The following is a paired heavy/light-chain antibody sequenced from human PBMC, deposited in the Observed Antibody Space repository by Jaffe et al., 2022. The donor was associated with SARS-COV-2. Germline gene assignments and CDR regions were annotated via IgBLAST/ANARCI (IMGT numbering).Heavy chain of an antibody. J-gene: IGHJ4*01. CDR1: GYTFNSYW. D-gene: IGHD1-20*01. CDR3: ASGGNNFGQPFDF. Sequence: EVQLVQSETEVRKPGESLKISCKRSGYTFNSYWIAWVRQMPGKGLEWIGLIYPEDSETSYSPSFQGQVTISADRSITTAYLHWSSLKASDTATYFCASGGNNFGQPFDFWGQGTLVTVSS. V-gene: IGHV5-51*01. CDR2: IYPEDSET.
Light chain of an antibody. V-gene: IGLV3-21*02. CDR1: DIGSKS. Sequence: SYVLTQPPSVSVAPGQTARISCGGDDIGSKSVHWYQQKPGRAPVLVVYDNGDRPSGIPEQFSGSNSGNTATLTISSVEAGDEADFYCQVWDNDSDHPVFGGGTTLTVL. J-gene: IGLJ3*02. CDR2: DNG. CDR3: QVWDNDSDHPV.